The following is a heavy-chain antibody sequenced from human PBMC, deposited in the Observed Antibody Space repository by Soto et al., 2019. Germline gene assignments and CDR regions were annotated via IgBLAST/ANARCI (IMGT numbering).Heavy chain of an antibody. J-gene: IGHJ5*02. CDR2: INHSGST. CDR3: ARRYYDFWSGYYTVYNWFDP. V-gene: IGHV4-34*01. CDR1: GGSFSGYY. Sequence: QVQLQQWGAGLLKPSETLSLTCAVYGGSFSGYYWSWIRQPPGKGLEGIGGINHSGSTNYNPSLKSRVTISVDTSKNQFSLKLSSVTAADTAVYYCARRYYDFWSGYYTVYNWFDPWGQGTLVTVSS. D-gene: IGHD3-3*01.